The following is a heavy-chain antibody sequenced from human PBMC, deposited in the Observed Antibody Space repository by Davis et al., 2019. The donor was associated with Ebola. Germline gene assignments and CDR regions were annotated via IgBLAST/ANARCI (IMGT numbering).Heavy chain of an antibody. CDR2: IYYSGST. CDR1: GGSISSYY. J-gene: IGHJ4*02. CDR3: ARGDIHSSSPSD. D-gene: IGHD6-6*01. Sequence: PGGSLRLSCTVSGGSISSYYWSWIRQPPGKGLEWIGYIYYSGSTNYNPSLKSRVTISVDTSKNQFSLKLSSVTAADTAVYYCARGDIHSSSPSDWGQGTLVTVSS. V-gene: IGHV4-59*01.